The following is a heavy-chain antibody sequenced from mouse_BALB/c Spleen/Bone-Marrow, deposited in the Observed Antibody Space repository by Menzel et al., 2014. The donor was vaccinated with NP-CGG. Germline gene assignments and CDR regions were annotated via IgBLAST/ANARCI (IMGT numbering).Heavy chain of an antibody. J-gene: IGHJ4*01. CDR3: ARWKYYAMDY. Sequence: EVQLQQSGAELVKPGASVQLSCTASGFNIKDTYMHWVKQRPEQGLEWIGRIDPANGNTKYDQKFQAKATITADTSSNTAYLQLSSLTSEDTAVYYCARWKYYAMDYWGQGTSVTVSS. CDR2: IDPANGNT. CDR1: GFNIKDTY. V-gene: IGHV14-3*02.